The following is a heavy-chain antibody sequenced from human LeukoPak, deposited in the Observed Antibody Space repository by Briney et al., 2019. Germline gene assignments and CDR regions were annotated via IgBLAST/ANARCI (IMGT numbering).Heavy chain of an antibody. V-gene: IGHV4-34*01. CDR3: ARDPGGYYDILTGYYGEYNWFDP. Sequence: SETLSLTCAVYGGSFSGYYWSWIRQPRGKGLGWIGVINHSGSTNYNPSLKSRVTISVDTSKNQFSLKLSSVTAADTAVYYCARDPGGYYDILTGYYGEYNWFDPWGQGTLVTVSS. D-gene: IGHD3-9*01. CDR1: GGSFSGYY. CDR2: INHSGST. J-gene: IGHJ5*02.